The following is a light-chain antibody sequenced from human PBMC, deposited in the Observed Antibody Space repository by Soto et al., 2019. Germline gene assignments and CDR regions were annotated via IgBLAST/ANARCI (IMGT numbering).Light chain of an antibody. CDR3: QQYDDWLRLT. V-gene: IGKV3D-15*01. CDR2: GAT. Sequence: IVLTRSPATLSLSPWEIATLSFRASQSVNIYLAWYQQKPGQAPRLLIFGATYRATGIPARFSGSGSGAEFNLTISSLQSEDFGVYFCQQYDDWLRLTFGGGTKVDI. J-gene: IGKJ4*01. CDR1: QSVNIY.